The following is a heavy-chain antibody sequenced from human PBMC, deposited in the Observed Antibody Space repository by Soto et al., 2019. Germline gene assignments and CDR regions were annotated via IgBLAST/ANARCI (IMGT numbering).Heavy chain of an antibody. D-gene: IGHD3-22*01. CDR2: IVVGSGNT. Sequence: SVKVSCKASGFTFTSSAVQWVRQARGQRLEWIGWIVVGSGNTNYAQKFQERGTITRDMSTSTAYMELSSLRSEDTAVYYFASTTLPDYYDSSGYPYAFDIWGEGTMVTVSS. J-gene: IGHJ3*02. CDR3: ASTTLPDYYDSSGYPYAFDI. CDR1: GFTFTSSA. V-gene: IGHV1-58*01.